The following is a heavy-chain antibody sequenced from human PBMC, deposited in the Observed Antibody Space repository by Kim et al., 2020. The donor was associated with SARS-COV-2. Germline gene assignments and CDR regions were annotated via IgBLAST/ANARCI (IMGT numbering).Heavy chain of an antibody. CDR3: ARGGGRLGATVNWFAP. V-gene: IGHV4-59*01. CDR2: IYYTGSI. J-gene: IGHJ5*02. CDR1: GASISSSY. Sequence: SETLSLTCTVSGASISSSYWSWIRQPPGKGLEWIAYIYYTGSINYNPSLKSRVTISEDTSKNQFFLKLTSVTPADTAVYYCARGGGRLGATVNWFAPWGQGIPVTVSS. D-gene: IGHD1-26*01.